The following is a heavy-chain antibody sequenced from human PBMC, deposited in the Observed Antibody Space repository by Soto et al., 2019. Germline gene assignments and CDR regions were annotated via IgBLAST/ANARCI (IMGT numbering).Heavy chain of an antibody. Sequence: PGGSLRLSCAASGFTFSGYSMDWVRQAPGKGLEWVSYISGSSRTIYYADSVKGRFTISRDNAKKSVYLQMNSLRAEDTAVYYCARRNSGYDYAFDYWAQGTLVTVSS. CDR3: ARRNSGYDYAFDY. CDR1: GFTFSGYS. J-gene: IGHJ4*02. CDR2: ISGSSRTI. V-gene: IGHV3-48*01. D-gene: IGHD5-12*01.